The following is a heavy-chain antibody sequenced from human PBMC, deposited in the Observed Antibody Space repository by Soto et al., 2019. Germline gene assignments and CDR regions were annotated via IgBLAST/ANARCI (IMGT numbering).Heavy chain of an antibody. CDR2: TRNKANSYNT. J-gene: IGHJ6*02. Sequence: EVQLVESGGGLVQPGGSLRLSCAVSGFTLSENYVDWVRQAPGKGLEWVGRTRNKANSYNTEYAASVKGRFTISRDDSKSAVELQMNSLKTEDTAVYYCARVLVDGYYFYGMDVWSPGTTVTVSS. D-gene: IGHD2-15*01. CDR3: ARVLVDGYYFYGMDV. CDR1: GFTLSENY. V-gene: IGHV3-72*01.